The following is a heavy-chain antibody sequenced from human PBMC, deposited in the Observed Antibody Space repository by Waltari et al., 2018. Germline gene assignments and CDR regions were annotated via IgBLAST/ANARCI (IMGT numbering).Heavy chain of an antibody. D-gene: IGHD6-13*01. J-gene: IGHJ2*01. Sequence: QVQLVQSGAEVKKPGASVKVSCKASGYTFTGYSMHWVRQAPGQGLEWMGRINPNSGGTNYAQKFQGRVTMTRDTSISTAYMELSRLRSDDTAVYYCARVAAARGWYFDLWGRGTLVTVSS. V-gene: IGHV1-2*06. CDR1: GYTFTGYS. CDR3: ARVAAARGWYFDL. CDR2: INPNSGGT.